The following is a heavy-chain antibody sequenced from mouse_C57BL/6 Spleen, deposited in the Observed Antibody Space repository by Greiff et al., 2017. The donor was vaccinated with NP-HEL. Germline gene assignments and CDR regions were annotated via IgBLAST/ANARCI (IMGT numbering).Heavy chain of an antibody. J-gene: IGHJ4*01. CDR3: ARSGITTVVEDAMDY. D-gene: IGHD1-1*01. CDR2: IDPEDGET. Sequence: VHVKQSGAELVKPGASVKLSCTASGFNITDYYMHWVKQRTEQGLEWIGRIDPEDGETKYAPKFQGKATITADTSSNTAYLQLSSLTSEDTAVYYCARSGITTVVEDAMDYWGQGTSVTVSS. V-gene: IGHV14-2*01. CDR1: GFNITDYY.